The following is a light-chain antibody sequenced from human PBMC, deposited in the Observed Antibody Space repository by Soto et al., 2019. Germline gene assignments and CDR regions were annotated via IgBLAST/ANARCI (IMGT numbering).Light chain of an antibody. J-gene: IGKJ3*01. Sequence: EIVMTQSPSTLCVSPGERATLSCRASQSVYNNLAWYQQKPGQAPRLLIYGASTRATGIPARFSGSGSGTEFTLTISSLQSEDFAVYFCQQYNNWPPVTFGPGTKVDIK. V-gene: IGKV3-15*01. CDR3: QQYNNWPPVT. CDR2: GAS. CDR1: QSVYNN.